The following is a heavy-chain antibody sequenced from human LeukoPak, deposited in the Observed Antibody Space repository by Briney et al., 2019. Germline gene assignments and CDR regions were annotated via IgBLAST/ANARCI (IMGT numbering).Heavy chain of an antibody. CDR3: ATLEEGVVTI. CDR2: IYYSGST. D-gene: IGHD3-3*01. CDR1: GGSISSYY. V-gene: IGHV4-59*01. J-gene: IGHJ1*01. Sequence: PSETLSLTCTVSGGSISSYYWSWIRQPPGKGLEWIGYIYYSGSTNYNPSLKSRVTISVDTSKNQFSLKLSSVTAADTAVYYCATLEEGVVTIWGQGTTVTVSS.